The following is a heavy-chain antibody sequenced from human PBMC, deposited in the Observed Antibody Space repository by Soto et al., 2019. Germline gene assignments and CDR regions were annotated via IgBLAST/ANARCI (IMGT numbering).Heavy chain of an antibody. CDR1: GYTFTSYG. CDR3: ARDGDEIAVAATKSSW. D-gene: IGHD6-19*01. CDR2: ISAYNGNT. Sequence: QVQLVQSGAEVKKPGASVKVSCKASGYTFTSYGISWVRQAPGQGLEWMGWISAYNGNTNYAQKLQGRVTMTTDTTTSTAYRELRSLRSDDTAVYYCARDGDEIAVAATKSSWWGQGTLVTVSS. J-gene: IGHJ4*02. V-gene: IGHV1-18*01.